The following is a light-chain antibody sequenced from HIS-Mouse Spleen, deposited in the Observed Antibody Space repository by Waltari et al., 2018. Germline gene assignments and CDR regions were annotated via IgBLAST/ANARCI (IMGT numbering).Light chain of an antibody. Sequence: QSALTQPASVSGSPGQSITISCTGTSSDVGGYKYVSWYQQHPGKAPKLMIYEVSNLPSGVSNRFSGSKSGNTASLTISGLQAEDEADYYCSSYTSSSTLVVFGGGTKLTVL. CDR1: SSDVGGYKY. J-gene: IGLJ2*01. CDR2: EVS. CDR3: SSYTSSSTLVV. V-gene: IGLV2-14*01.